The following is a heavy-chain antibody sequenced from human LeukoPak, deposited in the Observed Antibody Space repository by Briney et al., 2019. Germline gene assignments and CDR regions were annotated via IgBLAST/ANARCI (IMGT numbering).Heavy chain of an antibody. CDR2: ISYDGSNK. V-gene: IGHV3-30*18. D-gene: IGHD3-10*01. CDR3: AKGKDYYLDY. Sequence: GGSLRLSCAASGFTFSSYGMHWVRQAPGKGLEWVAVISYDGSNKYYADSVKGRFTISRDNSKNTLYLQMNSLRAEDTAVYYCAKGKDYYLDYWGQGTLVTVSS. J-gene: IGHJ4*02. CDR1: GFTFSSYG.